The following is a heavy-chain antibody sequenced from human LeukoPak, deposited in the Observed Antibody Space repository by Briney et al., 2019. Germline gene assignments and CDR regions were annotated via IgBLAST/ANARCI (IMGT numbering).Heavy chain of an antibody. CDR1: GGTFSSYA. CDR3: ARASAGYSRHYYYYYGMDV. V-gene: IGHV1-69*13. Sequence: ASVKVSCKASGGTFSSYAISWVRQAPGQGLEWMGGIIPIFGTANYAQKFQGRVTITADESTSTAYMELSSLGSEDTAVYYCARASAGYSRHYYYYYGMDVWGQGTTVTVSS. D-gene: IGHD2-21*01. J-gene: IGHJ6*02. CDR2: IIPIFGTA.